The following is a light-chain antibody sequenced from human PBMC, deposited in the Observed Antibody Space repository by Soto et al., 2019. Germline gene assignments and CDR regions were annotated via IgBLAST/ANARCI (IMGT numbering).Light chain of an antibody. V-gene: IGKV3-15*01. CDR3: QQYHNLWS. Sequence: IALTQSPATVSVSPGDRVTLSCWASQNIYSNLGWYQQRPGQAPRLIIYRASARPTGIPARFSGSGSGTEFTLTISSLQSEDFETYYCQQYHNLWSFGRGTKVEIK. J-gene: IGKJ1*01. CDR1: QNIYSN. CDR2: RAS.